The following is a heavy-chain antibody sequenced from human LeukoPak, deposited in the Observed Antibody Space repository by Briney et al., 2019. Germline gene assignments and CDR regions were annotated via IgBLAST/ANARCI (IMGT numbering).Heavy chain of an antibody. CDR3: ANGIRGVIY. J-gene: IGHJ4*02. Sequence: SGGSLRLSCAASGFTFSSYEMNWVRQAPGKGLEWVSYISSSGSTIYYADSVKGRFTISRDNAKNSLYLRMNSLRAEDTAVYYCANGIRGVIYWGQGTLVTVSS. CDR1: GFTFSSYE. CDR2: ISSSGSTI. V-gene: IGHV3-48*03. D-gene: IGHD3-10*01.